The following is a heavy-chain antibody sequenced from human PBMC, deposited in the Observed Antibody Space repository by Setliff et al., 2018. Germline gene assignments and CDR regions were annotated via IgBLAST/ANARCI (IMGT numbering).Heavy chain of an antibody. CDR1: GFTFSRYS. J-gene: IGHJ5*02. Sequence: PGGPLRLSCAASGFTFSRYSMNWVRQGPGKGLEWVSYISASSSTIYYSGSVKGRFTISRDNAKNSLFLQMNGLRADDTAVYYCARDLDGGNGHDLWGRGTLVTVSS. V-gene: IGHV3-48*01. CDR3: ARDLDGGNGHDL. D-gene: IGHD2-15*01. CDR2: ISASSSTI.